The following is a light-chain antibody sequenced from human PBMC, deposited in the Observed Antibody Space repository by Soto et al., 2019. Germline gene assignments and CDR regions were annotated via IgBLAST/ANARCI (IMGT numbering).Light chain of an antibody. CDR1: QSVSSY. V-gene: IGKV3-15*01. J-gene: IGKJ4*01. CDR3: QQYNNWPPVT. CDR2: RAS. Sequence: EIVMTQSPATLSVSPGERATLSCGASQSVSSYLAWYQQKPGQAPRLLIYRASTRATGIPARFSGSGSGTEFTLTISSLQSEDFAVYYCQQYNNWPPVTFGGGTKVELK.